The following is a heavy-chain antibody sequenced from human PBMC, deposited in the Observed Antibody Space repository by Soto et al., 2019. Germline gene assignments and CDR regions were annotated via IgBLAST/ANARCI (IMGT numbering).Heavy chain of an antibody. J-gene: IGHJ6*02. CDR3: AKDYHGSGSYLYYYYYGMDV. D-gene: IGHD3-10*01. CDR1: GFNLRSYG. V-gene: IGHV3-30*18. Sequence: LILSCAASGFNLRSYGMHGVRQAAGKGRGWVAVISYDGSNKYYADSVKGRFTISRDNSKNTLYLQMNSLRAEDTAVYYCAKDYHGSGSYLYYYYYGMDVWGQGTTVTVSS. CDR2: ISYDGSNK.